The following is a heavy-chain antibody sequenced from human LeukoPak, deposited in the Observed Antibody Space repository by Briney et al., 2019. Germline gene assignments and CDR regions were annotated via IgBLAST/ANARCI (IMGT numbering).Heavy chain of an antibody. D-gene: IGHD3-22*01. CDR2: ISSSSSTI. J-gene: IGHJ4*02. V-gene: IGHV3-48*01. CDR1: GFTFSSYS. Sequence: GGSLRLSCAASGFTFSSYSMNWVRQAPGKGLEWVSYISSSSSTIYYADSVKGRFTISRDNAKNSLYLQMNSLRAEDTAVYYCARINYYDSSGPTPFDYWGQGTLVTVSS. CDR3: ARINYYDSSGPTPFDY.